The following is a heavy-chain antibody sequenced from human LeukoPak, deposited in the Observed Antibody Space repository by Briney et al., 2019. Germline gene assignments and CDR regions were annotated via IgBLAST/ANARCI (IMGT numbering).Heavy chain of an antibody. Sequence: GGSLRLSCAASGFTFTTYAMSWVRQAPGKGLEWVSGINWNGGSTGYADSVKGRFTISRDNAKNSLYLQMNSLRAEDTALYYCARGTGIVGATADYWGQGTLVTVSS. CDR3: ARGTGIVGATADY. J-gene: IGHJ4*02. CDR2: INWNGGST. V-gene: IGHV3-20*04. D-gene: IGHD1-26*01. CDR1: GFTFTTYA.